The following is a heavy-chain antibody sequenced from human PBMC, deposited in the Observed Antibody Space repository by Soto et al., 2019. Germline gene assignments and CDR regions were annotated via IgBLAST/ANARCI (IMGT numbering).Heavy chain of an antibody. CDR2: LSNTGRRT. D-gene: IGHD1-26*01. Sequence: EVQVLESGGGLVQPGGSLRLSCVVSVFPFGANAMTWVRQAPGKGLEWVSGLSNTGRRTYYADSVKGRFTISRDNSENTVYLQMHRRRVEDTAIYSCATKMGANHGPVDNWGQGTLVTVSS. CDR3: ATKMGANHGPVDN. J-gene: IGHJ4*02. V-gene: IGHV3-23*01. CDR1: VFPFGANA.